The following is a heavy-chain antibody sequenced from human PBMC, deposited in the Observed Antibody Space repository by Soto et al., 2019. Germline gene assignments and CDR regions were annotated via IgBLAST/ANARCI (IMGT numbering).Heavy chain of an antibody. CDR1: GYTFTSYA. Sequence: QVQLVQSGAEVKKPGASVKVSCKASGYTFTSYAMHWVRQAPGQRLEWMGWINAGNGNTKYSQKFQGRVTITRDTXXSTAYMELSSLRSEDTAVYYCAREGGTYYYYGMDVWGQGTTVTVSS. CDR3: AREGGTYYYYGMDV. CDR2: INAGNGNT. D-gene: IGHD1-7*01. J-gene: IGHJ6*02. V-gene: IGHV1-3*01.